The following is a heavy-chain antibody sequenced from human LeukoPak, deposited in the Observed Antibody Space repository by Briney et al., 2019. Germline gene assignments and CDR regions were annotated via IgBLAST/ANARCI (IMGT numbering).Heavy chain of an antibody. Sequence: ASVKVSCKVSGYTLTELSMHWVRQAPGKGLEWMGGFDPEDGETIYAQKFQGRVTMTEDTSTDTAYMELSSLRSEDTAVYYCATKGFYSNYGDFDYWGQGTLVTVSS. J-gene: IGHJ4*02. CDR2: FDPEDGET. V-gene: IGHV1-24*01. CDR3: ATKGFYSNYGDFDY. D-gene: IGHD4-11*01. CDR1: GYTLTELS.